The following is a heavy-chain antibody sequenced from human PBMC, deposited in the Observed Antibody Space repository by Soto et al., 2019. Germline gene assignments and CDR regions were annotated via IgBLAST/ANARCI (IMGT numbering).Heavy chain of an antibody. D-gene: IGHD3-10*01. CDR1: GFPFNNYW. CDR3: TRITSLAGVY. CDR2: IKQDGNEK. J-gene: IGHJ4*02. V-gene: IGHV3-7*05. Sequence: VQLVESGGALVQPGGSLRLSCAVSGFPFNNYWMSWVRQAPGKGLEWVANIKQDGNEKYYVDSVKGRFTISRDNAKNSLYLQMNSLRAEDTAVYYCTRITSLAGVYWGQGTLVTVSS.